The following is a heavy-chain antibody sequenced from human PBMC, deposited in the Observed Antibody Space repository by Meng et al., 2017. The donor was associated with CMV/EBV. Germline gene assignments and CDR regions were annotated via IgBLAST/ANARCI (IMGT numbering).Heavy chain of an antibody. CDR2: ISGGGTHI. CDR1: GFTFSRYT. Sequence: GESLKISCAASGFTFSRYTMNWVRQPPGKGLEWISSISGGGTHINYADSMKGRFTISRDNANNSLYLQMNSLRAEDTAVYHCARGGRGKAAAGKRMDVWGQGTTVTVSS. J-gene: IGHJ6*02. V-gene: IGHV3-21*01. D-gene: IGHD6-13*01. CDR3: ARGGRGKAAAGKRMDV.